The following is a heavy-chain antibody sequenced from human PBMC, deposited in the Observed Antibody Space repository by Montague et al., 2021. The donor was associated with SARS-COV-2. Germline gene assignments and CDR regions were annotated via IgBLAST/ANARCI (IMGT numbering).Heavy chain of an antibody. CDR3: ARDQSGYSYGYAPYFDY. D-gene: IGHD5-18*01. J-gene: IGHJ4*02. CDR2: ISSSSSYI. Sequence: SLRLSCAASGFTFSSYSMNWVRQAPGKGLGWVSSISSSSSYIYYADSVKGRFTISRDNAKNSLYLQMNSLRAEDTAVYYCARDQSGYSYGYAPYFDYWGQGTLVTVSS. V-gene: IGHV3-21*01. CDR1: GFTFSSYS.